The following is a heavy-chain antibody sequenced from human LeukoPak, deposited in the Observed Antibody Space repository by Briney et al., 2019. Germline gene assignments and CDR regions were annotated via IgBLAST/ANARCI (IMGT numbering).Heavy chain of an antibody. Sequence: SETLSLTCTVSGGSISSYYWSWIRQPAGKGLEWIGRIYTSGSTNYNPSLKSRVTMSVDTSKNQFSLKLSSVTAADTAVYYCARGYDFWSGYYIPSYYYYYYMDVWGKGTTVTVSS. V-gene: IGHV4-4*07. D-gene: IGHD3-3*01. CDR1: GGSISSYY. CDR2: IYTSGST. J-gene: IGHJ6*03. CDR3: ARGYDFWSGYYIPSYYYYYYMDV.